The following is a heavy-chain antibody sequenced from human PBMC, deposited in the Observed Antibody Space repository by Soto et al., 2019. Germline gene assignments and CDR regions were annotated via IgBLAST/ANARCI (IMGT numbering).Heavy chain of an antibody. Sequence: ASVKVSCKASGYTFTSYGISWVRQAPGQGLEWMGWISAYNGNTNYAQRLQGRVTMATDTSTSTAYMELRSLRSDDTAVYYCERGVGFGELFPLDYWGQGTLVTVSS. J-gene: IGHJ4*02. CDR1: GYTFTSYG. CDR2: ISAYNGNT. D-gene: IGHD3-10*01. CDR3: ERGVGFGELFPLDY. V-gene: IGHV1-18*01.